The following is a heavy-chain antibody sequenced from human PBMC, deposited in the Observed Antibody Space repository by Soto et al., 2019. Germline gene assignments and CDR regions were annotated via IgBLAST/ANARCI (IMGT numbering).Heavy chain of an antibody. Sequence: SETLSVTCTVSGGSISSYYWSWIRQPPGKGLEWIGYIYYSGSTNYNPSLKSRVTISVDTSKNQFSLKLSSVTAADTAVYYCGGGYYYYYYGMDVWGQGTTVTVSS. CDR3: GGGYYYYYYGMDV. CDR1: GGSISSYY. J-gene: IGHJ6*02. V-gene: IGHV4-59*01. CDR2: IYYSGST.